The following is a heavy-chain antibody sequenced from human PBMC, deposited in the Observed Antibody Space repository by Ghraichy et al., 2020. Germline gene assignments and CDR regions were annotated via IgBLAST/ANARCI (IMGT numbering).Heavy chain of an antibody. CDR1: GFTFSSYG. J-gene: IGHJ6*02. Sequence: GGSLRLSCAASGFTFSSYGMHWVRQAPGKGLEWVAFIRYDGSNKYYADSVKGRFTISRDNSKNTLYLQMNSLRAEDTAVYYCAKVDKWLPYYYYGMDVWGQGTTVTVSS. CDR3: AKVDKWLPYYYYGMDV. CDR2: IRYDGSNK. V-gene: IGHV3-30*02. D-gene: IGHD5-12*01.